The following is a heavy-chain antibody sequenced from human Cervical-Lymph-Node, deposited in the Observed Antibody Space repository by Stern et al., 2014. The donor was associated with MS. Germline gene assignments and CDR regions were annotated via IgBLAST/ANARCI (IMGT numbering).Heavy chain of an antibody. D-gene: IGHD4-11*01. CDR1: GGTFSSYA. CDR3: ASQNDYSNYGSNY. CDR2: IIPIFGTA. J-gene: IGHJ4*02. Sequence: QVQLVESGAEVKKPGSSVKVSCKASGGTFSSYAISWVRQAPGQGLEWMGGIIPIFGTANYAQKFQGRVTIAADESTSTAYMELSSLRSEDTALYYCASQNDYSNYGSNYWGQGTLVTVSS. V-gene: IGHV1-69*01.